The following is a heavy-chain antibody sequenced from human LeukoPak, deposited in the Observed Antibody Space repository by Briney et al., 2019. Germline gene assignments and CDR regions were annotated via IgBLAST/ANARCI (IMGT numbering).Heavy chain of an antibody. J-gene: IGHJ6*02. CDR2: ISYDGSNK. CDR3: ARRQSSSWYYYYYGMDV. Sequence: PGGSLRLSCAASGFTFSNYWMSWVRQAPGKGLEWVAVISYDGSNKYYADSVKGRFTISRDNSKNTLYLQMNSLRAEDTAVYYCARRQSSSWYYYYYGMDVWGQGTTVTVSS. CDR1: GFTFSNYW. V-gene: IGHV3-30*03. D-gene: IGHD6-13*01.